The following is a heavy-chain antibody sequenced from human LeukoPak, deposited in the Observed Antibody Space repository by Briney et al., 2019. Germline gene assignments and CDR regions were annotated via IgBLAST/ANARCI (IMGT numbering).Heavy chain of an antibody. CDR1: GFTFSSYS. D-gene: IGHD3-22*01. J-gene: IGHJ4*02. CDR2: ISSSSSTI. V-gene: IGHV3-48*01. Sequence: GGSLRLSCAASGFTFSSYSMNWVRQAPGKGMQWVSYISSSSSTIYYADSVKGRFTISRDNAKNSLYLQMNSLRAEDTAVYYCARVSITMIVVGDYWGQGTLVTVSS. CDR3: ARVSITMIVVGDY.